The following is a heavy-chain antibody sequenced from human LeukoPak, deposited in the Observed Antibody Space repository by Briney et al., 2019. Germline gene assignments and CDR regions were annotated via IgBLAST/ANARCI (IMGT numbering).Heavy chain of an antibody. CDR2: IYDIGST. CDR1: GLTFTNAW. D-gene: IGHD4-17*01. J-gene: IGHJ3*02. CDR3: ARTAVTPGSSDAFDI. V-gene: IGHV3-53*01. Sequence: GGSLRLSCATSGLTFTNAWMSWVRQAPGTGLEWVSIIYDIGSTYYADSVKGRFTISRDNSQNTLYLQLNSLRAEDTAVYYCARTAVTPGSSDAFDIWGQGTMVTVSS.